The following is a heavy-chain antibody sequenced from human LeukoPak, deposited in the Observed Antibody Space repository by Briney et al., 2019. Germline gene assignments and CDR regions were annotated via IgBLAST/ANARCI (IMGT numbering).Heavy chain of an antibody. V-gene: IGHV4-59*08. Sequence: PSETLSLTCTVSGGSISSYYWSWIRQPPGKGLEWIGYIYYSGSTNYNPSLKSRVTISVDTSKNQFSLKLSSVTAADTAVYYCARHIMITFGGVRNHYYFDYWAREPWSPSPQ. CDR3: ARHIMITFGGVRNHYYFDY. D-gene: IGHD3-16*01. CDR1: GGSISSYY. J-gene: IGHJ4*02. CDR2: IYYSGST.